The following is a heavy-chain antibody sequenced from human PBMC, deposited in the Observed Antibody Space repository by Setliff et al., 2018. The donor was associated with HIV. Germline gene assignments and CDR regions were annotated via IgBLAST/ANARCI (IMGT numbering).Heavy chain of an antibody. CDR2: IYYSGTT. V-gene: IGHV4-34*01. CDR1: GGSFSGSY. D-gene: IGHD1-7*01. CDR3: ATDPRELSDYYNYMDV. J-gene: IGHJ6*03. Sequence: PSETLSLTCAVYGGSFSGSYWSWIRQLPGTGLEWIGYIYYSGTTYYNPSLKSRFTISRDNAKNSLYLQMNSLRADDTAVYYCATDPRELSDYYNYMDVWGKGTTVTVSS.